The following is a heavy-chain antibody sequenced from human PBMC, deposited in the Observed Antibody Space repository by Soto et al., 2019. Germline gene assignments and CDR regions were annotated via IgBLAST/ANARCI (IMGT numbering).Heavy chain of an antibody. D-gene: IGHD1-26*01. J-gene: IGHJ6*02. CDR2: SIPFFGTS. CDR3: ARVGHITNYGMAV. CDR1: GGTFSSYP. Sequence: QVQLVQSGAEVKKPGSSVKVSCESSGGTFSSYPINWVRQAPGQGLEWMGGSIPFFGTSNYAQKVQGRVTITADDSTSTAYMELRSLRSEDTAVYYCARVGHITNYGMAVWGQGTTVTVSS. V-gene: IGHV1-69*01.